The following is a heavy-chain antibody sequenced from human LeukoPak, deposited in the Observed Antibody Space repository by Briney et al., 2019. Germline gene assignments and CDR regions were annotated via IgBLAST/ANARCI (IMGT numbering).Heavy chain of an antibody. J-gene: IGHJ3*02. CDR3: AKAQEERRDGYHAFDI. V-gene: IGHV3-9*01. Sequence: TGGSLRLSCAASGFTFSSYTMNWVRQAPGKGLEWVSGISWNSGSIGYADSVKGRFTISRDNAKNSLYLQVNSLRAEDTALYYCAKAQEERRDGYHAFDIWGQGTMVTVSS. CDR2: ISWNSGSI. CDR1: GFTFSSYT. D-gene: IGHD5-24*01.